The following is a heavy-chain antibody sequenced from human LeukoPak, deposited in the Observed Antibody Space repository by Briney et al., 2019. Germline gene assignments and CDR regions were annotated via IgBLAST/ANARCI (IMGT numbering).Heavy chain of an antibody. CDR1: GFTFSTYE. V-gene: IGHV3-48*03. Sequence: QPGGSLRLSCAASGFTFSTYEMNWVRQAPGKGLEWVSYISSSGSTIYYADSVKGRFTISRDNAKNSLYLQTNSLRAEDTALYYCARDLAGIAVAGTDYWGQGTLVTVSS. CDR3: ARDLAGIAVAGTDY. CDR2: ISSSGSTI. J-gene: IGHJ4*02. D-gene: IGHD6-19*01.